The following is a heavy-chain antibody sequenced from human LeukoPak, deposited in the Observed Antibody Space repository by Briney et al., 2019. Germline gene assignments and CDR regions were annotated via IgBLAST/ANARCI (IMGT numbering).Heavy chain of an antibody. D-gene: IGHD3-3*01. CDR1: GYTFTSYG. V-gene: IGHV1-18*01. CDR3: ARGLNYDFWSGYYLDY. J-gene: IGHJ4*02. CDR2: ISDYNGNT. Sequence: GASVKVSCKASGYTFTSYGISWVRQAPGQGLEWMGWISDYNGNTNYAQKLQGRVTMTTDTSTSKAYMELRSLRSDYTAVYYCARGLNYDFWSGYYLDYWGQGTLVTVSS.